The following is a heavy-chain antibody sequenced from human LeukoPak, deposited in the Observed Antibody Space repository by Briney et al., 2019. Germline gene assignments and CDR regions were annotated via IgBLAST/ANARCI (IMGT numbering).Heavy chain of an antibody. CDR1: GGTFSSYA. V-gene: IGHV1-69*13. Sequence: GASVKVSCKASGGTFSSYAISWVRQAPGQGLEWMGGIIPIFGAANYAQKFQGRVTITADESTSTAYMELSSLRSEDTAVYYCARAQDWPNCSSTSCYDSYYYYYMDVWGKGTTVTISS. CDR3: ARAQDWPNCSSTSCYDSYYYYYMDV. J-gene: IGHJ6*03. CDR2: IIPIFGAA. D-gene: IGHD2-2*01.